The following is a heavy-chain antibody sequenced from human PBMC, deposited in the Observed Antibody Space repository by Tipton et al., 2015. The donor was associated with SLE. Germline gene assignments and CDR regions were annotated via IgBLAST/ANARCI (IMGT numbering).Heavy chain of an antibody. CDR2: ISSSSSYI. CDR3: ARDRLDMITFGGVIVPGGMDV. Sequence: SLRLSCAASGFTFSSYSMNWVRQAPGKGLEWVSSISSSSSYIYYADSVKGRFTISRDNAKNSLYLQMNSLRAEDTAVYYCARDRLDMITFGGVIVPGGMDVWGQGTMVTVSS. J-gene: IGHJ6*02. D-gene: IGHD3-16*02. CDR1: GFTFSSYS. V-gene: IGHV3-21*03.